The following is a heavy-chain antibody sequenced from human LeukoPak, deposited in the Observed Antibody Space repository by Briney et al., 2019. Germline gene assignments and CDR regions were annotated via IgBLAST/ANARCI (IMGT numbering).Heavy chain of an antibody. CDR2: ISYSGSP. CDR1: GGSLSSSSYH. CDR3: ARLGGVYGGYYFDY. D-gene: IGHD2-8*02. J-gene: IGHJ4*02. V-gene: IGHV4-39*01. Sequence: SETLSLTCTVSGGSLSSSSYHWGWVRDPPGRGRERVGSISYSGSPYYNLSLKTRVTISVDTSKNQFSLKLNSLTAADTAVYFCARLGGVYGGYYFDYWGQGTLVTVSS.